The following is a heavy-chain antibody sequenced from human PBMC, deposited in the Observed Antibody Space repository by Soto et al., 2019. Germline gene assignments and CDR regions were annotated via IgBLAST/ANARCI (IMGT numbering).Heavy chain of an antibody. D-gene: IGHD3-10*01. Sequence: GGSLRLSCAASGFTVSSNYMSWVRQAPRKGLEWVSVIYSGGSTYYADSVKGRFTISRDNSKNTLYLQMNSLRAEDTAVYYCARDVYYYGSGSYLDYYYGMDVWGQGTTVTVSS. CDR1: GFTVSSNY. CDR3: ARDVYYYGSGSYLDYYYGMDV. J-gene: IGHJ6*02. V-gene: IGHV3-53*01. CDR2: IYSGGST.